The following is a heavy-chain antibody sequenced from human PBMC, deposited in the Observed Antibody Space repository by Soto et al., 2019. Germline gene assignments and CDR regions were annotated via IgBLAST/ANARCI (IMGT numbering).Heavy chain of an antibody. J-gene: IGHJ6*02. CDR3: GRAHRDLQQLVHYYYSMDV. CDR1: GDSITSNSYF. V-gene: IGHV4-39*01. Sequence: SETLSLTCTVSGDSITSNSYFWAWIRQPPGKGLEWIGGIYYSGTTYYNPSLKSRVTISVDRSKNQFSLKLSSVTAADTAVYYCGRAHRDLQQLVHYYYSMDVWGQGTTVTVSS. CDR2: IYYSGTT. D-gene: IGHD6-13*01.